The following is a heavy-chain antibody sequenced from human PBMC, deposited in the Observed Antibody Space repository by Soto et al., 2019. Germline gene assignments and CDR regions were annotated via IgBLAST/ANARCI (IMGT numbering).Heavy chain of an antibody. V-gene: IGHV3-21*01. D-gene: IGHD2-15*01. Sequence: PGGSLRLSCAASGFTFSSYSMNWVRQAPGKGLEWVSSISSSSSYIYYADSVKGRFTISRDNAKNSLYLQMNSLRAEDTAVYYCVRGRGVVVVATGDYYYYYYGMDVWGQGTTVTVSS. CDR3: VRGRGVVVVATGDYYYYYYGMDV. CDR1: GFTFSSYS. J-gene: IGHJ6*02. CDR2: ISSSSSYI.